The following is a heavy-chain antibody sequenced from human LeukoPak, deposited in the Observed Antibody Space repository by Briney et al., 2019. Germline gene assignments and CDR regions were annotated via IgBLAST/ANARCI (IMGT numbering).Heavy chain of an antibody. CDR1: GFTFSTYR. Sequence: GGSLRLSCAASGFTFSTYRMNWVRQGPGKGLEWVSAISGSGGSTYYADSVKGRFTISRDNSKNTLYLQMNSLRAEDTAVYYCAKVRYDSSGYGWGQGTLVTVSS. J-gene: IGHJ4*02. CDR3: AKVRYDSSGYG. V-gene: IGHV3-23*01. D-gene: IGHD3-22*01. CDR2: ISGSGGST.